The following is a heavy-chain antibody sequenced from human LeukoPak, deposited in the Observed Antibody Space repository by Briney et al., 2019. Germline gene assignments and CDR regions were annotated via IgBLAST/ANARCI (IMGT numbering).Heavy chain of an antibody. V-gene: IGHV1-46*01. D-gene: IGHD2-2*01. CDR3: ARDLIVVVPEYYYGMDV. CDR1: GYTFTSYY. Sequence: ASVKVSCKASGYTFTSYYMHWVRQAPGQGLEWMGIINPSGGSTSYAQKFQGRVTMTRDTSTSTVYMELSSLRSEDTAAYYCARDLIVVVPEYYYGMDVWGQGTTVTVSS. CDR2: INPSGGST. J-gene: IGHJ6*02.